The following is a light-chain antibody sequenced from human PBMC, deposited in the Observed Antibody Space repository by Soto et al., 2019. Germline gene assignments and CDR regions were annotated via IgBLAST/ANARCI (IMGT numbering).Light chain of an antibody. CDR2: KAS. V-gene: IGKV1-5*03. J-gene: IGKJ1*01. CDR3: QQYNSYSWT. Sequence: DIQSTQSPSTLSSSVGDRVTITCLSSQIISSWLAWYQQKPGKAPKLLIYKASSLESGVPSRFSGSGSGTEFTPTISSLQPDDFATYYCQQYNSYSWTFGQGTKVDIK. CDR1: QIISSW.